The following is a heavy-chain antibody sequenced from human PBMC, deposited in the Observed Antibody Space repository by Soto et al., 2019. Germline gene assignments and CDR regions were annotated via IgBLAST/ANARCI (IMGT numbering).Heavy chain of an antibody. CDR2: INHSGST. Sequence: PSETLSLTCAVYGGSFSGYYWSWIRQPPGKGLEWIGEINHSGSTNYNPSLKSRVTISVDTSKNQLSLKLSSVTAADTAVYYCARVLSVAWWPTHDSFDIWPQAITLTVSS. V-gene: IGHV4-34*01. J-gene: IGHJ3*02. CDR1: GGSFSGYY. D-gene: IGHD2-15*01. CDR3: ARVLSVAWWPTHDSFDI.